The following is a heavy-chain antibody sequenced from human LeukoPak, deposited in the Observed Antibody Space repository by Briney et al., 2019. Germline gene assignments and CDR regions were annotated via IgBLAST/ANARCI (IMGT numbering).Heavy chain of an antibody. CDR1: GFTFSSYA. D-gene: IGHD3-22*01. CDR3: ARDSAVVTKFFKYPHNWFDP. Sequence: PGGSLRLSCAASGFTFSSYAMSWVRQAPGKGLEWVSGISLDGATTYYAGSVKGRFTISRDNAQNTLYLQMNRLRVDDTGVYYCARDSAVVTKFFKYPHNWFDPWGQGTLVTVSS. J-gene: IGHJ5*02. V-gene: IGHV3-23*01. CDR2: ISLDGATT.